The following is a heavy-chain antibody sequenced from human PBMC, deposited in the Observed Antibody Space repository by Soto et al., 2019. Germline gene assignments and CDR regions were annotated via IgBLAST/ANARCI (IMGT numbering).Heavy chain of an antibody. CDR3: TTDLGVPNPYDNFWYSVAFDF. CDR1: GFAFSNIL. CDR2: IKFESVGATT. J-gene: IGHJ4*02. Sequence: GGSLSISCVASGFAFSNILMNCARQAPGKGLEWCCHIKFESVGATTDYTAPVKGRFTISRVDSMIMLYLQMDILKNDDIAVYCCTTDLGVPNPYDNFWYSVAFDFWGQGVLVTVSS. D-gene: IGHD6-13*01. V-gene: IGHV3-15*07.